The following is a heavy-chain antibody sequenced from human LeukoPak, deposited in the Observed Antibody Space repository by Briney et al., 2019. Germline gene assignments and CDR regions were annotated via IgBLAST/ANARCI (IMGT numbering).Heavy chain of an antibody. CDR3: GRSGRYRPSDL. D-gene: IGHD1-26*01. Sequence: GGSLRLSCAASGFTFSSYWMSWVRQAPGKGLEWVGRTRNKANSYTTEDAASVKGRFPISRDDPKNLLYLQMNSLKSEDTAVYYCGRSGRYRPSDLWGQGTLVTVSS. V-gene: IGHV3-72*01. CDR2: TRNKANSYTT. J-gene: IGHJ5*02. CDR1: GFTFSSYW.